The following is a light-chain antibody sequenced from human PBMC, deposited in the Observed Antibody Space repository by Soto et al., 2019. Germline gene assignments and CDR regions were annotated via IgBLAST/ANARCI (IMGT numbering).Light chain of an antibody. CDR3: QQYRT. V-gene: IGKV1-5*01. CDR1: QSISSW. Sequence: DIQMTQSPSTLSASVGDRVTITCRASQSISSWLAWYQQKPGKAPKFLIYDASSLESGVPSRFSGSGSGTEFTLTISSLQPDDFATYYCQQYRTFGQGTKVDIK. J-gene: IGKJ1*01. CDR2: DAS.